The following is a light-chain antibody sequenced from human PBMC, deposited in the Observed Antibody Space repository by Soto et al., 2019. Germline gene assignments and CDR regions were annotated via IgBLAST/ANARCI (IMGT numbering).Light chain of an antibody. CDR2: SAT. CDR1: QGISNH. J-gene: IGKJ2*01. Sequence: DIQMTQSPSSLSASVGDRVIITCRASQGISNHLAWFQQKPGKAPKSLIYSATSLQFGVPSKFSVSGSGTVFTLTINSLQPEDFASYYCLQYNSFPYTFGQGTKVDIK. CDR3: LQYNSFPYT. V-gene: IGKV1-16*02.